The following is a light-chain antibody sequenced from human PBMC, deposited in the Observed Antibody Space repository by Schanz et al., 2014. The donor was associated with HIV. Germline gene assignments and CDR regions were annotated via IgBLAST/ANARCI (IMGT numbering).Light chain of an antibody. Sequence: QSVLTQPPSASETPGQRVTISCSGSSSNVGSNAVNWYHHLPGAAPKLLIYSNNQRPSGVPDRFSGSKSGTSASLAISGLQSEDGGDYYCAAWDDSLKAVLFGGGTKLTVL. CDR1: SSNVGSNA. V-gene: IGLV1-44*01. J-gene: IGLJ2*01. CDR2: SNN. CDR3: AAWDDSLKAVL.